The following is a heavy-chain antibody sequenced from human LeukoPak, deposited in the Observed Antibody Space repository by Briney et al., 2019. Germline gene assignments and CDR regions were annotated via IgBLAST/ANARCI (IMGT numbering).Heavy chain of an antibody. CDR1: VFTLSNYR. V-gene: IGHV3-23*01. D-gene: IGHD3-22*01. J-gene: IGHJ4*02. CDR3: AKRGVVIRVILVGLHKEAYYFDS. Sequence: PGGSLRLSCVVTVFTLSNYRMSWVRQAPREGMEWVAAISDSGGRTNYADSVKSRFTISRDNPKNTLYLQMNSLRAEDKAVYICAKRGVVIRVILVGLHKEAYYFDSWGQGALVTVSS. CDR2: ISDSGGRT.